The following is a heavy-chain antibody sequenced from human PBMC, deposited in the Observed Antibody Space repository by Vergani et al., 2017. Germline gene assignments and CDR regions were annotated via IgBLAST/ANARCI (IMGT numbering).Heavy chain of an antibody. CDR3: ARRSYYYGSGSFVAFDI. V-gene: IGHV5-10-1*03. D-gene: IGHD3-10*01. CDR1: GYSFTSYW. J-gene: IGHJ3*02. CDR2: IDPSDSYT. Sequence: EVQLVQSGAEVKKPGESLRISCKGSGYSFTSYWISWVRQMPGKGLEWMGRIDPSDSYTNYSPSFQGQVTISADKSISTAYLQWSSLKASDTAMYYCARRSYYYGSGSFVAFDIWGQGTMVTVSS.